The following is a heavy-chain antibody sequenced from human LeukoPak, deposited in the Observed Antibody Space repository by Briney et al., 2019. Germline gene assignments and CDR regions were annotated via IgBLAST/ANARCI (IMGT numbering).Heavy chain of an antibody. V-gene: IGHV3-30*03. CDR3: ARVGGSGSY. J-gene: IGHJ4*02. CDR2: ISYDGSNK. D-gene: IGHD3-10*01. Sequence: PGGSLRLSCAASGFTFSSYGMHWVRQAPGKGLEWVAVISYDGSNKYYADSVKGRFTISRDNSKNTLYLQMNSLRAEDTAVYYCARVGGSGSYWGQGTLVTVSS. CDR1: GFTFSSYG.